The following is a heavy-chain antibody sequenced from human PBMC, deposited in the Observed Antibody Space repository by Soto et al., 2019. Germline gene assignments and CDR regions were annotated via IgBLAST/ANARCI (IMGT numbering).Heavy chain of an antibody. D-gene: IGHD5-12*01. J-gene: IGHJ6*03. Sequence: GGSLRLSCAASGFTVSSNYMSWVRQAPGKGLEWVSVIYSGGSTYYADSVKGRFTISRDNSKNTLYLQMNSLRAEDTAVYYCASPGYSGYDPYYMDVWGKGTTVTVSS. V-gene: IGHV3-66*01. CDR3: ASPGYSGYDPYYMDV. CDR1: GFTVSSNY. CDR2: IYSGGST.